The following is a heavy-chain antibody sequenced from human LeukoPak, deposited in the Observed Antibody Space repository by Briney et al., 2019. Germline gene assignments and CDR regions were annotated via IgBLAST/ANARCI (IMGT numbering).Heavy chain of an antibody. D-gene: IGHD6-6*01. J-gene: IGHJ5*02. CDR3: ARGYSSSSNWFDP. Sequence: ASVKVSCTASGYTFTSYYLLWVRQAPGQGLEWMAMINPSAGSTTYAQQFQGRVTMTRDMSTSTVSMELSSLRSEDTAIYYCARGYSSSSNWFDPWGQGTLVTVSS. V-gene: IGHV1-46*01. CDR2: INPSAGST. CDR1: GYTFTSYY.